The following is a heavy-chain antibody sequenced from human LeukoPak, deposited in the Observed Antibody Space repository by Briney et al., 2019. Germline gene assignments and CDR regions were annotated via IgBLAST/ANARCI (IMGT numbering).Heavy chain of an antibody. Sequence: PSETLSLTCTVSGDSINSFYWSWLRQPPGKGLEWIGYIYTSGSTHYNPSLKSRVTISADTSKNQFSLKLSSVTAADTAVYYCARRLAGVFDAFDIWGQRTMVTVSS. D-gene: IGHD6-19*01. V-gene: IGHV4-4*09. J-gene: IGHJ3*02. CDR2: IYTSGST. CDR1: GDSINSFY. CDR3: ARRLAGVFDAFDI.